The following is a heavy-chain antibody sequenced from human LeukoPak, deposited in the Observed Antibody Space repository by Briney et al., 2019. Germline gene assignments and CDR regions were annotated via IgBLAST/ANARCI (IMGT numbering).Heavy chain of an antibody. J-gene: IGHJ5*02. CDR1: GYTCTSYG. CDR2: ISDYNGNT. D-gene: IGHD4-11*01. CDR3: ARDLYRDSLPVSWFDP. Sequence: ASVKVSCKASGYTCTSYGIRWVRQAPGQGLEGMGWISDYNGNTNYAQKLQGRVTMTPDTSPSTAYIDLRSLRSDDTAVYYCARDLYRDSLPVSWFDPWGQGTLVTVSS. V-gene: IGHV1-18*01.